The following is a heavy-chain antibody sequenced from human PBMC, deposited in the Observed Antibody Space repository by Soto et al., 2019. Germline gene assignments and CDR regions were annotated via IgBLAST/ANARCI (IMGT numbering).Heavy chain of an antibody. CDR3: VHHYGSASYYTTTFYYFDY. J-gene: IGHJ4*02. D-gene: IGHD3-10*01. Sequence: QITLKESGPTLVNPTQTLTLTCTFSGFSLSTSGVGVGWIRQPPGKALEWLALIYWDDDKRYSPSLKSRLTITKDTSKNQMVLTMTNMDPVDTATDYCVHHYGSASYYTTTFYYFDYWGQGTLVTVSS. CDR2: IYWDDDK. CDR1: GFSLSTSGVG. V-gene: IGHV2-5*02.